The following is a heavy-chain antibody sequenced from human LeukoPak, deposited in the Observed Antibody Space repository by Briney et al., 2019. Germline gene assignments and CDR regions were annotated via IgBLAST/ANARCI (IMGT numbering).Heavy chain of an antibody. CDR1: GYSFTSYW. Sequence: GESLKISCKGSGYSFTSYWIGWVRQMPGKGLEWMGIIYPGDSDTRYSPSFQGQVTISADKSINTAYLQWSRLQASDTAMYFCARYSRGSYYFDYWGQGTLVTVSS. V-gene: IGHV5-51*01. CDR3: ARYSRGSYYFDY. J-gene: IGHJ4*02. CDR2: IYPGDSDT. D-gene: IGHD6-19*01.